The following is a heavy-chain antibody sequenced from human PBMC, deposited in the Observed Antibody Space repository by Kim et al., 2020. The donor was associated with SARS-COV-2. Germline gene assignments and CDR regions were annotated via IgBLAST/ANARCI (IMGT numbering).Heavy chain of an antibody. D-gene: IGHD6-13*01. J-gene: IGHJ6*02. CDR3: ARDGSWFPGMDV. Sequence: SDWDTVRGRFTISKDDAKNTLYLPMTSRRAGDTAVYYCARDGSWFPGMDVWGQGTTVTVSS. V-gene: IGHV3-74*01.